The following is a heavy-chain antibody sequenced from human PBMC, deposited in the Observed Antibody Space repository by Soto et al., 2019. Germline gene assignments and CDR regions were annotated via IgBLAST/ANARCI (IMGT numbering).Heavy chain of an antibody. CDR3: AREWEPAANYYGMDV. J-gene: IGHJ6*02. CDR2: ISYDGSNK. CDR1: GFTFSSYA. D-gene: IGHD2-2*01. V-gene: IGHV3-30-3*01. Sequence: QVQLVESGGGVVQSGRSLRLSCAASGFTFSSYAMHWVRQAPGKGLEWVAVISYDGSNKYYADSVKGRFTISRDNSKNTLYLQMNSLRAEDTAVYYCAREWEPAANYYGMDVWGQGTTVTVSS.